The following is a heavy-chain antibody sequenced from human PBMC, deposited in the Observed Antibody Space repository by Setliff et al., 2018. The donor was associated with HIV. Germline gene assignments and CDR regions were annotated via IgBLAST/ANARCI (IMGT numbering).Heavy chain of an antibody. CDR3: ARDPGYSTSWYYFDY. CDR1: GYSFTDYY. CDR2: INPKSDGT. J-gene: IGHJ4*02. D-gene: IGHD6-13*01. V-gene: IGHV1-46*01. Sequence: ASVKVSCKASGYSFTDYYIHWVRQAPGQGLEWMGWINPKSDGTSYAQRFQGRVTMTRDTSTSTVYMELSSLRSEDTAVYYCARDPGYSTSWYYFDYWGQGTLVTVSS.